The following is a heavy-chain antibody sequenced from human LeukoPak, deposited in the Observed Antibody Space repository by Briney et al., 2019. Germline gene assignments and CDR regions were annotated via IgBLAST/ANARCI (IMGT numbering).Heavy chain of an antibody. J-gene: IGHJ4*02. Sequence: GGSLRLSCAASGFTFSSYAVSWVRQAPGKGLEWVSAISGSGGSTYYADSVKGRFTISRDNSKNTLYLQMNSLRAEDTAVYYCAKDNYDILTGYRSRIVWGQGTLVTVSS. CDR3: AKDNYDILTGYRSRIV. CDR2: ISGSGGST. V-gene: IGHV3-23*01. CDR1: GFTFSSYA. D-gene: IGHD3-9*01.